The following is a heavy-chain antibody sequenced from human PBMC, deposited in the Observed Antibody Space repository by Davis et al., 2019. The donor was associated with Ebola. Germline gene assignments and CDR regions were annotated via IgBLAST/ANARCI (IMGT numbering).Heavy chain of an antibody. CDR3: AASIAVAADYYYGMDV. Sequence: GGSLRPSCPAPGFTFSSYSMNWVRQAPGKGLEWVSYISSSSSTIYYADSVKGRFTISRDNAKNSLYLQMNSLRDEDTAVYYCAASIAVAADYYYGMDVWGKGTTVTVSS. D-gene: IGHD6-19*01. CDR1: GFTFSSYS. J-gene: IGHJ6*04. CDR2: ISSSSSTI. V-gene: IGHV3-48*02.